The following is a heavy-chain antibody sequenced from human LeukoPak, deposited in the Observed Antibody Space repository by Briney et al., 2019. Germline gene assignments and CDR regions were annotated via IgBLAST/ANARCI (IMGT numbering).Heavy chain of an antibody. J-gene: IGHJ6*02. CDR2: IIPIFGTA. V-gene: IGHV1-69*13. CDR1: GGTFSSYA. D-gene: IGHD6-25*01. CDR3: ARSSRGHFHYYYYGMDV. Sequence: SVKISCKASGGTFSSYAISWVRQAPGQGLEWMGGIIPIFGTANYAQKFQGRVTITADESTSTAYMELSSLRSEDTAVYYCARSSRGHFHYYYYGMDVWGQGTTVTVSS.